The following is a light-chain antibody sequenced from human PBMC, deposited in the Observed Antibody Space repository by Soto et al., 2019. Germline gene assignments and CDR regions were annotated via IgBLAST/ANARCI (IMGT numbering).Light chain of an antibody. CDR2: DAS. CDR1: QSVSSY. Sequence: EIVLTQSPATLSLSPGERATISCRASQSVSSYLAWYQQKPGQAPRLLIYDASNRATGIPARFSASGSGTDFTLTISSLEPDDFAVYYCQQRSDWPSTFGGGTKVQIK. V-gene: IGKV3-11*01. CDR3: QQRSDWPST. J-gene: IGKJ4*01.